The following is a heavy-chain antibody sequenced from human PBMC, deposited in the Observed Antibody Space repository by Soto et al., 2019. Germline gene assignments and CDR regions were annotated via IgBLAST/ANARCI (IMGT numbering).Heavy chain of an antibody. V-gene: IGHV4-39*01. CDR1: GGSISSSSYY. Sequence: QLQLQESGPGLVKPSETLSLTCTVSGGSISSSSYYWGWIRQPPGKGLEWIGSIYYSGSTYYNPSLKSRVPISVDTSKNQVSLKLSSVTAADTAVYYCPIRPTQPTFGSSSWYIDGVMAGCWGRGTLVTVSS. CDR3: PIRPTQPTFGSSSWYIDGVMAGC. D-gene: IGHD6-13*01. CDR2: IYYSGST. J-gene: IGHJ4*02.